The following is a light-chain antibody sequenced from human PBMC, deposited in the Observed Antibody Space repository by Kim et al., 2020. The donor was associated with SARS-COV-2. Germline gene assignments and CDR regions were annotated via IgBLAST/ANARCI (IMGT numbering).Light chain of an antibody. J-gene: IGKJ2*01. V-gene: IGKV3-20*01. Sequence: EIVLTQSPGTLSLSPGERATLSCRASQRVSSSYLAWYQQKPGQAPRLLLYGASSRATGIPDRFSGSGSGTDFTLTISRLEPEDVAVYYCQQYGSSPPYTFGQGTKLEI. CDR2: GAS. CDR1: QRVSSSY. CDR3: QQYGSSPPYT.